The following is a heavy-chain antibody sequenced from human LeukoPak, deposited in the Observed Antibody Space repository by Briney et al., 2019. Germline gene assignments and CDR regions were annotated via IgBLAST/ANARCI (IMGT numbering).Heavy chain of an antibody. D-gene: IGHD6-13*01. J-gene: IGHJ4*02. V-gene: IGHV5-51*03. CDR3: AKIHSSSSYGNFDY. CDR1: GYSFTNYW. CDR2: IYPGDSDT. Sequence: PGESLKISCKGSGYSFTNYWIGWVRQMPGKGLEWMGIIYPGDSDTRYSPSFQGQATISADKSISTAYLQWSSLKASDTAMYYCAKIHSSSSYGNFDYWGQGTLVTVSS.